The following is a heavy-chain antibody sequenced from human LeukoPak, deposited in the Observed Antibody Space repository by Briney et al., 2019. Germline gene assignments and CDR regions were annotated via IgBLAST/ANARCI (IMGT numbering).Heavy chain of an antibody. V-gene: IGHV1-18*04. Sequence: GASVKVSCKAPGYTFTSHVISCVRQAPGQGLEWMGWISAYNGNTNYAQKLQGRVTMTTDTSTSTAYMELGSLRSDDTAVYYCARALLTGDEGYCYYGMDVWGQGTTVTVSS. CDR2: ISAYNGNT. D-gene: IGHD7-27*01. J-gene: IGHJ6*02. CDR3: ARALLTGDEGYCYYGMDV. CDR1: GYTFTSHV.